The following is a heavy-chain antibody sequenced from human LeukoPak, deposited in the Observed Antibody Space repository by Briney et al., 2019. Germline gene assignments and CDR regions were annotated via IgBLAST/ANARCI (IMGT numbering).Heavy chain of an antibody. CDR1: GYSISSGYY. V-gene: IGHV4-38-2*02. CDR2: IYHSGST. D-gene: IGHD3-3*01. Sequence: SETLSLTCAVSGYSISSGYYWGWIRQPPGKGLEWIGNIYHSGSTYYNPSLKSRVTMSVDTSNNQFSLKLSSVTAADTAVYYCARDADSYDLWSGYSFDIWGQGTMVTVSS. J-gene: IGHJ3*02. CDR3: ARDADSYDLWSGYSFDI.